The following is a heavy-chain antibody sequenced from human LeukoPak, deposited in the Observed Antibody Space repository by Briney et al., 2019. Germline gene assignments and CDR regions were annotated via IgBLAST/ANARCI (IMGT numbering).Heavy chain of an antibody. J-gene: IGHJ4*02. CDR1: GFTVSSNS. CDR2: IYTTGNT. Sequence: PGGSLRLSCTVSGFTVSSNSMSWVRQAPGKGLEWVSFIYTTGNTHNSDSVKGRFTISRDNSKNTLYLQMNSLRAEDTAVYYCAKLSGSYLSPFDYWGQGTLVTVSS. CDR3: AKLSGSYLSPFDY. D-gene: IGHD1-26*01. V-gene: IGHV3-66*03.